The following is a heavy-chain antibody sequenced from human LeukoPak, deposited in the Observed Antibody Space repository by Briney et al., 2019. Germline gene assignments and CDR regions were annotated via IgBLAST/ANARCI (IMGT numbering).Heavy chain of an antibody. V-gene: IGHV3-21*01. J-gene: IGHJ6*03. CDR2: IISSSSYM. D-gene: IGHD1-26*01. CDR3: ARDPYSGGYGAYYYYYMDV. CDR1: RFTFSTYW. Sequence: GGSLRLSCAASRFTFSTYWMHWVSQAPGKGLVWVSSIISSSSYMFYADSVRGRFTISRDNAENSLYLQMNSLRDEDTAVYYCARDPYSGGYGAYYYYYMDVWGKGTTVTVSS.